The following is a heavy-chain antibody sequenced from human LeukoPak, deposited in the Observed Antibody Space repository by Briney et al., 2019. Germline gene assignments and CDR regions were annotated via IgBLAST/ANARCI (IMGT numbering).Heavy chain of an antibody. V-gene: IGHV4-34*01. D-gene: IGHD6-6*01. CDR3: ARCRAEGSSPETFDY. Sequence: GSLRLSCAASGFTFSSYWMSWIRQPPGKGLEWIGEINHSGSTNYNPSLKSRVTISVDTSKNQFPLKLSSVTAADTAVYYCARCRAEGSSPETFDYWGQGTLVTVSS. CDR1: GFTFSSYW. CDR2: INHSGST. J-gene: IGHJ4*02.